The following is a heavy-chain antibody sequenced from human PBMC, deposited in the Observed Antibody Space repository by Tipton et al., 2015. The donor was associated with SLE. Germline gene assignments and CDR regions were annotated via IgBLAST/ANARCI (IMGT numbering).Heavy chain of an antibody. CDR3: ARDKEAFSRTFDI. Sequence: SLRLSCAASGFTFSSYGMHWVRQAPGKGLEWVAVIWYDGSNKYYADSVKGRFTISRDNSKNTLYLQMNSLRAEDTAVYYCARDKEAFSRTFDIWGQGTMVTASS. V-gene: IGHV3-33*01. CDR1: GFTFSSYG. CDR2: IWYDGSNK. J-gene: IGHJ3*02.